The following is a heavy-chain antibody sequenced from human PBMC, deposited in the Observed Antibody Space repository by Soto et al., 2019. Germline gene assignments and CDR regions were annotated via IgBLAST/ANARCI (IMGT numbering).Heavy chain of an antibody. J-gene: IGHJ4*02. CDR3: ARVEGNGWFPKDY. D-gene: IGHD6-19*01. V-gene: IGHV3-7*03. Sequence: EVQLVESGGGLVQPGGSLRLSCAASGFMFSTQWMSWVRQAPGKGLEWVATIKQDGNEKYYVDSVRGRFTISRDNAKNSLYLQMDSLRAEDTAVYYCARVEGNGWFPKDYWGQGTLVTVSS. CDR2: IKQDGNEK. CDR1: GFMFSTQW.